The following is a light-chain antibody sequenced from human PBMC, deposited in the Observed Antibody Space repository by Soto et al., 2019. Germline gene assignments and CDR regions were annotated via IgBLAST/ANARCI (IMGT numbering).Light chain of an antibody. CDR1: QSVSSNY. Sequence: EIVLTQSPGTLSLSPGERATLSCRASQSVSSNYLAWYQQKPGQAPRLLIYGASSRATGIPDRFRGSGSGTDFTLTISRLEPEDFAVYYCQQYGCSPRVTFGGGTKVEIK. V-gene: IGKV3-20*01. J-gene: IGKJ4*01. CDR2: GAS. CDR3: QQYGCSPRVT.